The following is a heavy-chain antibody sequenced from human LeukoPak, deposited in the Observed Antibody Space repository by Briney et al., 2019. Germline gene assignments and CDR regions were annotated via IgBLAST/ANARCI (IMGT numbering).Heavy chain of an antibody. Sequence: PSETLSLTCTVSGGSISSYYWNWIRQPPGKGLEWIGYIYYSGSTNYNPSLKSRVTISVDTSKNQFSLKLSSVTAADTAVYYCARHRGRYSYGLDYWGQGTLVTVSS. V-gene: IGHV4-59*08. CDR1: GGSISSYY. CDR2: IYYSGST. CDR3: ARHRGRYSYGLDY. D-gene: IGHD5-18*01. J-gene: IGHJ4*02.